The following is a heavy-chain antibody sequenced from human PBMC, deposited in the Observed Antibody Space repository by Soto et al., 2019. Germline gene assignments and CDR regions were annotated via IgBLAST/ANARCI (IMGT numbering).Heavy chain of an antibody. CDR3: ARSVSRDTTATWGY. CDR1: GFTFSSDW. D-gene: IGHD4-17*01. V-gene: IGHV3-7*03. Sequence: EVQLVESGGGLVQPAGSLRLSCAASGFTFSSDWMSWVRQAPGKGLEWVANIKQDGSEKYYVDSVKGRFTISRDNGKNALDLQMNSLRAEDTAVYYGARSVSRDTTATWGYWGQGTLVTVSS. J-gene: IGHJ4*02. CDR2: IKQDGSEK.